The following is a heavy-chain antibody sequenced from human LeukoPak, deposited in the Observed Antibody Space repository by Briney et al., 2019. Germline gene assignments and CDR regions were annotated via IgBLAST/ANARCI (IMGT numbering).Heavy chain of an antibody. CDR2: IYYSGST. V-gene: IGHV4-39*07. Sequence: SESLSLTCTVSGGSISSSSYYWDWIRQPPGKGLEWIGSIYYSGSTYYNPSLKSRVTISVDTSKNQFSLKLSSVTAADTAVYYCARAYDSSGRVDYWGQGTLVTVSS. CDR1: GGSISSSSYY. CDR3: ARAYDSSGRVDY. D-gene: IGHD3-22*01. J-gene: IGHJ4*02.